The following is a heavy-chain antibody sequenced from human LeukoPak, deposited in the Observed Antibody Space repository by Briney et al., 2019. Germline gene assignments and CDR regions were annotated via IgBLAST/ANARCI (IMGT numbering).Heavy chain of an antibody. CDR1: GYTFTGNY. Sequence: ASVKVSCKASGYTFTGNYMHWVRQAPGQGLEWMGWINPNSGGTNYAQKFQDRVTVTRDTSISTAYMELSSLRSEDTAVYYCASGRTDIVVVPATLRNYYFDYWGQGTLVTVSS. D-gene: IGHD2-2*01. J-gene: IGHJ4*02. V-gene: IGHV1-2*02. CDR2: INPNSGGT. CDR3: ASGRTDIVVVPATLRNYYFDY.